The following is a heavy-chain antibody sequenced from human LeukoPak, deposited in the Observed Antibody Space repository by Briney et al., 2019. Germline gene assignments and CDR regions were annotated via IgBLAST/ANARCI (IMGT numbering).Heavy chain of an antibody. J-gene: IGHJ4*02. CDR3: ARGVAAAGYVDY. CDR1: GGSISSYY. V-gene: IGHV4-59*01. D-gene: IGHD6-13*01. CDR2: IYYSGST. Sequence: SETLSLTCTVSGGSISSYYWSWIRQPPGKGLEWIGYIYYSGSTNYNPSLKSRVTISVDTSKNQFSLKLSSVTAADTAMYYCARGVAAAGYVDYWGQGTLVTVSS.